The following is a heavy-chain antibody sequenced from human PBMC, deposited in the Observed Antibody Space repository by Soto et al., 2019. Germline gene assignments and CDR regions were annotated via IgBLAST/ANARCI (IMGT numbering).Heavy chain of an antibody. V-gene: IGHV4-59*01. CDR2: LYYGRSA. CDR1: GDSISSYY. Sequence: QVQLQESGPGLVKPSETLSLTCAVSGDSISSYYCMWIRQPPGKGLESIGYLYYGRSANYNPSLRSRVTLSMNTSTNQCSLTLSSMTAADTAVYYCALRSMAVLPEYWGQGTLVTVSS. CDR3: ALRSMAVLPEY. J-gene: IGHJ4*02. D-gene: IGHD2-8*02.